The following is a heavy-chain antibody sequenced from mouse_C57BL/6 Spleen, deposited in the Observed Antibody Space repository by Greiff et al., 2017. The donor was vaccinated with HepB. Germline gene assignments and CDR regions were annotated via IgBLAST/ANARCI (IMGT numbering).Heavy chain of an antibody. V-gene: IGHV1-61*01. Sequence: QVQLQQPGAELVRPGSSVKLSCKASGYTFTSYWMDWVKQRPGQGLEWIGNIDPSDSETHYNQKFKDKATLTVDKSSSTAYMQLSSLTSEDSAVYYCAIYYDYGRRLYYAMDYWGQGTSVTVSS. D-gene: IGHD2-4*01. CDR2: IDPSDSET. CDR1: GYTFTSYW. J-gene: IGHJ4*01. CDR3: AIYYDYGRRLYYAMDY.